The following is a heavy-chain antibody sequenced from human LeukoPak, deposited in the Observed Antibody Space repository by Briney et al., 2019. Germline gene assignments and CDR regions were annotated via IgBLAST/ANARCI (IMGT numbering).Heavy chain of an antibody. D-gene: IGHD1-26*01. J-gene: IGHJ5*02. V-gene: IGHV5-10-1*01. CDR3: ARHSVEHSAFGALDP. Sequence: GESLKISCRGSGYIFTTYWITWVRQTPGKGLEWVGRIDPGDSYINYSPSFQGHVTISVDKSIRTAYLQWSSLATSDTAMYYCARHSVEHSAFGALDPWGQGTQVIVSS. CDR1: GYIFTTYW. CDR2: IDPGDSYI.